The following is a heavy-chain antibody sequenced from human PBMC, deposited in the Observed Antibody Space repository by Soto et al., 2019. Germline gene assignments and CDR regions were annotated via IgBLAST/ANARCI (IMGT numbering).Heavy chain of an antibody. Sequence: DVQLLESGGGLVQPGGSLRLSCAASGFTFRSYAMSWVRQAPGKGLEWVSGISGSGISTHYEDSVKGRFTVSRDNSKNTLCRQMNSLRAEATAVYNCAKEPVGPDWYFDLWGRGTLVTVSS. CDR3: AKEPVGPDWYFDL. J-gene: IGHJ2*01. V-gene: IGHV3-23*01. CDR1: GFTFRSYA. CDR2: ISGSGIST.